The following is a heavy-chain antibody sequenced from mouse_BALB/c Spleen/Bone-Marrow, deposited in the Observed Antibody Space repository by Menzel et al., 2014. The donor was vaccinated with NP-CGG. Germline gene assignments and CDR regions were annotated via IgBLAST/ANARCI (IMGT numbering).Heavy chain of an antibody. V-gene: IGHV1-22*01. J-gene: IGHJ2*01. Sequence: EVQLQQSGPELVKPGSSVKMSCKTSGYSFTDYTIHWVKQSHGKSLEWIGNFNPNNGGTNYNQKFKDKATLTVDKSSRTAYMEFRSLTFEDSAVYCCARAGWYDYWGQGTTLTVSS. D-gene: IGHD1-1*02. CDR1: GYSFTDYT. CDR3: ARAGWYDY. CDR2: FNPNNGGT.